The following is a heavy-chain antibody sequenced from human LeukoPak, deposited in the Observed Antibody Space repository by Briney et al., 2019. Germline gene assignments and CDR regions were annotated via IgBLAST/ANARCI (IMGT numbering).Heavy chain of an antibody. V-gene: IGHV3-23*01. CDR3: APWEYSSSWNPRGGYYFDY. D-gene: IGHD6-13*01. CDR2: ISGSGGST. CDR1: GFTFSSYA. Sequence: PGGSLRLSCAASGFTFSSYAMSWVRQAPGKGLEWVSAISGSGGSTYYADSVKGRFTISRDNSKNTLYLQMNSLRAEDTAVYYCAPWEYSSSWNPRGGYYFDYWGQGTLVTVSS. J-gene: IGHJ4*02.